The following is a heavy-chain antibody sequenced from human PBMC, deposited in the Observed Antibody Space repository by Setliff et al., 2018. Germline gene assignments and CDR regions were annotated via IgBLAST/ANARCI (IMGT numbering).Heavy chain of an antibody. Sequence: ASVKVSCKASGYAFTSYDINWVRQATGQGLEWMGIINPSGGSTSYAQKFQGRVTMTRDTSTSTVYMELSSLRSEDTAVYYCARDLTRPLVVVPYGMDVWGQGTTVTVSS. CDR1: GYAFTSYD. V-gene: IGHV1-46*01. J-gene: IGHJ6*02. CDR3: ARDLTRPLVVVPYGMDV. D-gene: IGHD2-15*01. CDR2: INPSGGST.